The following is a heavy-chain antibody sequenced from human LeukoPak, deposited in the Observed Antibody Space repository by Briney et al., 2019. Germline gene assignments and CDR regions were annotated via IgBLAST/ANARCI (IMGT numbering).Heavy chain of an antibody. Sequence: SETLSLTCTASGGSISSYYWNWIRQPPGKGLEWIGYIFYSGSTKYKPSLKSRVSISLDMSKKQFSLKLSSVTAADTAVYYCARVPPTYCSSTSCYADAFDIWGQGTMVTVSS. CDR2: IFYSGST. CDR1: GGSISSYY. V-gene: IGHV4-59*01. D-gene: IGHD2-2*01. J-gene: IGHJ3*02. CDR3: ARVPPTYCSSTSCYADAFDI.